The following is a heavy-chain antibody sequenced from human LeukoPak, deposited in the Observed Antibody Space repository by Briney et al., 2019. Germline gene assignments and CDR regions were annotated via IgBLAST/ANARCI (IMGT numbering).Heavy chain of an antibody. CDR3: AELGITMIGGV. V-gene: IGHV3-23*01. CDR1: GFTFSSCG. Sequence: GGTLRLSCAASGFTFSSCGMSWVRQSPGKGLEWVSAITGSGGSTYYADSVKGRFTISRDNAKNSLYLQMNSLRAEDTAVYYCAELGITMIGGVWGKGTTVTISS. D-gene: IGHD3-10*02. CDR2: ITGSGGST. J-gene: IGHJ6*04.